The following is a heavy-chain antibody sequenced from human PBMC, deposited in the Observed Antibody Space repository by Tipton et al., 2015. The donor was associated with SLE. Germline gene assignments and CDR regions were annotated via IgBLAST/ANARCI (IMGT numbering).Heavy chain of an antibody. J-gene: IGHJ3*02. Sequence: TLSLTCTVSGGSISSGSYYWSWIRQPPGKGLEWIGRIYTSGSTNYNPSLKSRVTMSVDTSKNQFSLKLSSVTAADTAVYYCARGIDAFDIWGQGTMVTVSS. CDR3: ARGIDAFDI. CDR1: GGSISSGSYY. CDR2: IYTSGST. V-gene: IGHV4-61*02.